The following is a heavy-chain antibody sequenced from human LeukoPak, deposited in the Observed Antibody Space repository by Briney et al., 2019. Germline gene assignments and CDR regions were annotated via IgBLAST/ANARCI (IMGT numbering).Heavy chain of an antibody. CDR1: GYTFTGYY. CDR3: ARDTPNYDFWSGYYPKAFDI. V-gene: IGHV1-2*02. CDR2: INPNSGGT. J-gene: IGHJ3*02. D-gene: IGHD3-3*01. Sequence: ASVKVSCKASGYTFTGYYMHWVRQAPGQGLEWMGWINPNSGGTNYAQKFQGRVTMTRDTSISTAYMELSRLRSDDTAVYYCARDTPNYDFWSGYYPKAFDIWGQGTMVTVSS.